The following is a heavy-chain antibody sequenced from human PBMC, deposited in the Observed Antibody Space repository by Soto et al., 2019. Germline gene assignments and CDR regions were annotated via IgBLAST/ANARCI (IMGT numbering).Heavy chain of an antibody. J-gene: IGHJ4*02. CDR2: MSFDGTTQ. D-gene: IGHD2-2*01. CDR1: GFTFSNFA. Sequence: QVQLVESGGGVVQPGRSLRLSCAASGFTFSNFAMHWFRQAPGKGLEWVAVMSFDGTTQFYADSVKGRFTVSRDNSQNTLYLQVNSLRDEDTAVYYCAREGTEAFSSTWHFDYWGQGTLVTVSS. V-gene: IGHV3-30-3*01. CDR3: AREGTEAFSSTWHFDY.